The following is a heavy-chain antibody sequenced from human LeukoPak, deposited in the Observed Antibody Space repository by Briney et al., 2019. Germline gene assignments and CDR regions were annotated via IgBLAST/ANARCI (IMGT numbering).Heavy chain of an antibody. D-gene: IGHD5/OR15-5a*01. J-gene: IGHJ6*02. CDR1: GFTFSSYG. CDR2: ISYDGSNK. V-gene: IGHV3-30*18. CDR3: AKDLFGASLVVYVYYYYGMDV. Sequence: PGGSLRLSCAASGFTFSSYGMHWVRQAPGKGLEWVAVISYDGSNKYYADSVKGRFTISRDNSKNTLYLQMNSLRAEDTAVYYCAKDLFGASLVVYVYYYYGMDVWGQGTTVTVSS.